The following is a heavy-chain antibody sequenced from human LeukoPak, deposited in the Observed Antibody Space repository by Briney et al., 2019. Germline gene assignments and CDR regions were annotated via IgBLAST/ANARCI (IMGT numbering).Heavy chain of an antibody. Sequence: PGGSLRLSCAASGFTFSTYWMSWVRQAPGKGLEWVANIKQDGSDKFYVDSVKGRFTISRDNAKNSMYLQMSSLRAEDTDIYYCARVLPVASRDYWGQGTLVTVSS. CDR2: IKQDGSDK. CDR1: GFTFSTYW. CDR3: ARVLPVASRDY. V-gene: IGHV3-7*01. D-gene: IGHD2-2*01. J-gene: IGHJ4*02.